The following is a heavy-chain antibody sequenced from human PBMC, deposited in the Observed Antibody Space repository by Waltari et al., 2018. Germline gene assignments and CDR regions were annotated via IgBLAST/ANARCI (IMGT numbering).Heavy chain of an antibody. CDR1: GGSISSGSYY. D-gene: IGHD3-3*01. V-gene: IGHV4-61*02. CDR3: ARVYDFWSGYFDY. CDR2: IYTSGST. Sequence: QVQLQESGPGLVKPSQTLSLTCPVSGGSISSGSYYWSWIRQPAGKGLEWIGRIYTSGSTNYNPSLKSRVTISVDTSKNQFSLKLSSVTAADTAVYYCARVYDFWSGYFDYWGQGTLVTVSS. J-gene: IGHJ4*02.